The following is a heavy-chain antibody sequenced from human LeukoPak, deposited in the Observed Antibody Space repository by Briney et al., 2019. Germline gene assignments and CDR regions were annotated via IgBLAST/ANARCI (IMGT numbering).Heavy chain of an antibody. V-gene: IGHV4-39*01. CDR2: IYYSGST. J-gene: IGHJ6*02. Sequence: PSETLSLTCTVSGGSISSSSYYWGWIRQPPGKGLEWIGSIYYSGSTYYNPSLKSRVTICVDTSKNQFSLKLSSVTAADTAVYYCAGIAVAGISNYYYYYGMDVWGQGTTVTVSS. CDR1: GGSISSSSYY. CDR3: AGIAVAGISNYYYYYGMDV. D-gene: IGHD6-19*01.